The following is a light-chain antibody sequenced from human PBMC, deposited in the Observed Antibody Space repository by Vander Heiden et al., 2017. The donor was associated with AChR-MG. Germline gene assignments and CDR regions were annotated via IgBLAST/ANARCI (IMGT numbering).Light chain of an antibody. V-gene: IGKV1-33*01. CDR1: QDISNY. J-gene: IGKJ2*01. Sequence: DIQMTQSPSSLSASVGDRVTITCQASQDISNYLKWYQQKPGKAPKLLIYDASNLETGVPSRCSGSGSGTDFTCTISSLQPEDIATYYCQQYGTFGQGTKLEIK. CDR3: QQYGT. CDR2: DAS.